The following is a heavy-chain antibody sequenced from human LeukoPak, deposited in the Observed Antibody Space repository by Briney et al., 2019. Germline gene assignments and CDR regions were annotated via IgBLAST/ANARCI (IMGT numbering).Heavy chain of an antibody. V-gene: IGHV1-2*02. J-gene: IGHJ3*02. CDR3: ARTSTAIVVVVAATPLGAFDI. CDR1: GYTFTGYY. CDR2: GNPNSGGT. Sequence: GASVKVSCKGPGYTFTGYYMYWGCHAPGQGLEWMGWGNPNSGGTNYAKKFQGRVNMTRDTSISTAYMELSRLRSDDTAVYYCARTSTAIVVVVAATPLGAFDIWGQGTMVTVSS. D-gene: IGHD2-15*01.